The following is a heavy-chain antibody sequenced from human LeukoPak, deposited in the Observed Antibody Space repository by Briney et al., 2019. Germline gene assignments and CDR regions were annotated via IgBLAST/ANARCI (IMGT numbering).Heavy chain of an antibody. Sequence: ASVKVSCKAPGYTFTGYYMHWVRQAPGQGLEWMGWINPNSGGTNYAQKFQGRVTMTRDTSISTAYMELSRLRSDDTAVYYCASGPNMYYYDSSGYYHDYWGQGALVTVSS. CDR3: ASGPNMYYYDSSGYYHDY. J-gene: IGHJ4*02. CDR2: INPNSGGT. D-gene: IGHD3-22*01. V-gene: IGHV1-2*02. CDR1: GYTFTGYY.